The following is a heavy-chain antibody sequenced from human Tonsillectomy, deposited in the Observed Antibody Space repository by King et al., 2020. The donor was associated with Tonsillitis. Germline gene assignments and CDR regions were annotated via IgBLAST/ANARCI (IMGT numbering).Heavy chain of an antibody. CDR1: GGSIGSYY. Sequence: QLQESGPGLMKPSETLSLTCTVSGGSIGSYYWNWIRQPPGKGLEWIGYIYHSGTTIHNPSLKSRVTMSVDTSKNQFSLNLSSVTAADTAVYFCARGGYGGGFDYWGQGTLATVSP. V-gene: IGHV4-59*03. CDR3: ARGGYGGGFDY. J-gene: IGHJ4*02. CDR2: IYHSGTT. D-gene: IGHD6-19*01.